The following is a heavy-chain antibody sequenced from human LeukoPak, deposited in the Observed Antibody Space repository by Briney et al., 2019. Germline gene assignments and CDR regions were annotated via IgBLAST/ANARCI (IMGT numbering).Heavy chain of an antibody. J-gene: IGHJ6*03. CDR2: LSGSGGRT. CDR3: AKGGSTSRVTTSRVVFGYYYYMDV. CDR1: GFPFSSHA. D-gene: IGHD4-17*01. V-gene: IGHV3-23*01. Sequence: GRSLRLSCAASGFPFSSHAMRGVRQARGKGLEGVSSLSGSGGRTFHADSVRGGFSIHGDNSKNTLYLQLNSLRAEDTAVYYCAKGGSTSRVTTSRVVFGYYYYMDVWGKGTPVTVSS.